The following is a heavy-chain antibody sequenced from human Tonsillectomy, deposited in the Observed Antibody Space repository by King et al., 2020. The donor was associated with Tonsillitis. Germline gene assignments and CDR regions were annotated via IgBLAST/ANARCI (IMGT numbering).Heavy chain of an antibody. Sequence: VQLVESGGGLVQPGGSLRLSCAASGFPFSSYWMSWVRQAPGKGLEWVANINQDGGEKYYVDSVKGRFTISRDNAKNSLYLQMNSLRAEDTAVYYCARDPSYYDISGYYSNYWGQGTLVTVSS. V-gene: IGHV3-7*01. J-gene: IGHJ4*02. CDR3: ARDPSYYDISGYYSNY. D-gene: IGHD3-22*01. CDR1: GFPFSSYW. CDR2: INQDGGEK.